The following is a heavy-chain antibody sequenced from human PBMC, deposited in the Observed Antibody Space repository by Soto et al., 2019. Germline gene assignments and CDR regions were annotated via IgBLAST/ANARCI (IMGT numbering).Heavy chain of an antibody. Sequence: GGSLRLSCAASGFTFSSYWMSWVRQAPGKGLEWVANIKQDGSEKYYVDSVKGRFTISRDNAKNSLYLQMNNLRAEDTAVYYCARQDMGYGYAFDIWGQGTMVTVSS. CDR3: ARQDMGYGYAFDI. J-gene: IGHJ3*02. V-gene: IGHV3-7*01. CDR1: GFTFSSYW. CDR2: IKQDGSEK. D-gene: IGHD5-18*01.